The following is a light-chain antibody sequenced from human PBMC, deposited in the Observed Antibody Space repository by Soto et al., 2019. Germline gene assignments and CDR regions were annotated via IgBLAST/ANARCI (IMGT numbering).Light chain of an antibody. CDR1: QSVSTS. CDR3: QQYHHLPVT. Sequence: DVQMTQSPSTLSGSVGDRATITCRASQSVSTSLAWYQQKPGKAPKLLIFKASALESGVPSRFSGSGSGTDFTLTISSLQSEDAAVYYCQQYHHLPVTFGGGTKVDI. J-gene: IGKJ4*01. V-gene: IGKV1-5*03. CDR2: KAS.